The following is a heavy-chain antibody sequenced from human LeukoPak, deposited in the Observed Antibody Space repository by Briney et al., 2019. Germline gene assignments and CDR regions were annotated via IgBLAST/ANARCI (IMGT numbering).Heavy chain of an antibody. D-gene: IGHD3-10*01. Sequence: GGSLRLSCAASGFTFGHYYMSWIRQAPGKGLEWVSCITSSGNTIYYADSVKGRFTISRDNAKNSLYLQMNSLRAEDTAVYYCARVRYGSGSYYRVHYYYYMDVWGKGTTVTVSS. J-gene: IGHJ6*03. CDR3: ARVRYGSGSYYRVHYYYYMDV. CDR2: ITSSGNTI. V-gene: IGHV3-11*04. CDR1: GFTFGHYY.